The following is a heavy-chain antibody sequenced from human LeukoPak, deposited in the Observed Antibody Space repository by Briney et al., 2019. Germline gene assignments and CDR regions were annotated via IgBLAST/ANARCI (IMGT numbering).Heavy chain of an antibody. CDR3: ARDQGYYPY. CDR1: GGTFSSYA. Sequence: ASVKVSCKXSGGTFSSYAISWVRQAPRQGLEWMGGIIPIFGTANYAQKFQGRVTITTDESTSTAYMELSSLRSEDTAVYYCARDQGYYPYWGQGTLVTVSS. D-gene: IGHD3-10*01. V-gene: IGHV1-69*05. J-gene: IGHJ4*02. CDR2: IIPIFGTA.